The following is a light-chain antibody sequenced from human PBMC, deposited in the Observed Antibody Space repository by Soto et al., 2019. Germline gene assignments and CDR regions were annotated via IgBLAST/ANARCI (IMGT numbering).Light chain of an antibody. Sequence: QSALTQPASVSGSPGQSITISCTGTSSDVGGYNYVSWSQQHPGKAPKLLISEVSNRPSGVSNRFSGSKSGNTASLTISGLKVEDEADYYCCSSGGSPTYVFGTGTKLTVL. CDR1: SSDVGGYNY. CDR3: CSSGGSPTYV. V-gene: IGLV2-14*03. CDR2: EVS. J-gene: IGLJ1*01.